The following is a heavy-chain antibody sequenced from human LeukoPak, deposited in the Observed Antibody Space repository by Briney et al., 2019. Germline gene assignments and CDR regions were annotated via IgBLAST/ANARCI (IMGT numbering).Heavy chain of an antibody. CDR2: INQDGSEK. J-gene: IGHJ4*02. Sequence: AGGSLRLSCAASGFTFRSYWMSWVRQAPGKGLEWVANINQDGSEKYYVGSVEGRFTISRDNAKNSLYLQMNSLRAEDTAVYYCARSADTGTVDYWGQGTLVTVSS. V-gene: IGHV3-7*01. CDR1: GFTFRSYW. CDR3: ARSADTGTVDY. D-gene: IGHD2-8*02.